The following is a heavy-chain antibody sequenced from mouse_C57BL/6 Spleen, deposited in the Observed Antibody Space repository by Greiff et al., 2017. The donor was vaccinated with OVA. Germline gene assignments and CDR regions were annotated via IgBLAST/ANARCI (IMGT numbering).Heavy chain of an antibody. CDR1: GFTFSSYA. CDR2: ISDGGSYT. CDR3: ARDSLTGPFDY. V-gene: IGHV5-4*01. D-gene: IGHD4-1*01. Sequence: EVMFVESGGGLVKPGGSLKLSCAASGFTFSSYAMSWVRQTPEKRLEWVATISDGGSYTYYPDNVKGRFTISRDNAKNNLYLQMSHLKSEDTAMYYCARDSLTGPFDYWGQGTTLTVSS. J-gene: IGHJ2*01.